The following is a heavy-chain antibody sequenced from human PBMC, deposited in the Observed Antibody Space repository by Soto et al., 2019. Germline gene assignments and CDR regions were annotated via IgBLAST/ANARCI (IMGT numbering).Heavy chain of an antibody. Sequence: EVQLVESGGGLVQPGGSLRLSCAVSGFTLRYSWMRWVRQAPGKGLEWVANIKDDGSEKYYVDSVKGRFTISRDNAKNSLFLQINSLRAEDTAIYYCARERGSSDYFTYWFQGTLVTV. D-gene: IGHD1-26*01. CDR3: ARERGSSDYFTY. J-gene: IGHJ4*02. V-gene: IGHV3-7*01. CDR1: GFTLRYSW. CDR2: IKDDGSEK.